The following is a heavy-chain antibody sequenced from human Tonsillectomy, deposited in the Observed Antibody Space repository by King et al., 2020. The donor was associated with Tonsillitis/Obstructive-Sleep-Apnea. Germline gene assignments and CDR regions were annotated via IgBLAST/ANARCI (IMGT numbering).Heavy chain of an antibody. CDR3: TKDGEDYSVYDHRFDY. Sequence: VQLVESGGGLVQPGGSLRLSCAASGFSFSDYAMSWVRQAPGKGLEWISSISGSGGNTYYVDSVKGRFTISRDKSKNTVHLQMNSLRADDTAVYYCTKDGEDYSVYDHRFDYWGQGTLVTVSS. CDR1: GFSFSDYA. V-gene: IGHV3-23*04. J-gene: IGHJ4*02. CDR2: ISGSGGNT. D-gene: IGHD5/OR15-5a*01.